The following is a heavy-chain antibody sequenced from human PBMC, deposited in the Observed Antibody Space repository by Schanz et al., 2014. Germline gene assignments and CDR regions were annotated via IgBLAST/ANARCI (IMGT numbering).Heavy chain of an antibody. D-gene: IGHD4-17*01. J-gene: IGHJ6*03. V-gene: IGHV3-13*01. CDR3: ARDGDRFYHNYYMDV. Sequence: EVQLVESGGGLVQPGGSLRLSCAASGFTLSNSDMHWVRQGTGKGLEWVSTIGYLGDTYYPDSVKGRFTVSRDNARNSLYLHMNTLGAEDTAVYYCARDGDRFYHNYYMDVWGKGPTVTVSS. CDR1: GFTLSNSD. CDR2: IGYLGDT.